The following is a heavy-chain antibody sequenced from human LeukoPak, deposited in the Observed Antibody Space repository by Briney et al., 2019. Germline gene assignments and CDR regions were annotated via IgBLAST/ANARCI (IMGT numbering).Heavy chain of an antibody. J-gene: IGHJ4*02. V-gene: IGHV3-30*02. CDR1: GFTFGSYG. D-gene: IGHD3-10*01. Sequence: PGGSLRLSCAASGFTFGSYGMHWVRQAPGKGLEWVAFIRYDGSNKYYVDSVKGRFTISRDNSKSTLYLQMNSLRAEDTAVYYCVKDGDGYYGSGSYSEYWGQGTLVTVSS. CDR3: VKDGDGYYGSGSYSEY. CDR2: IRYDGSNK.